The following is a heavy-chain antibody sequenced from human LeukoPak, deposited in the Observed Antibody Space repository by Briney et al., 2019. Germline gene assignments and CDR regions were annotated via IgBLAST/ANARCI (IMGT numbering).Heavy chain of an antibody. Sequence: GGSLRLSCAASGFTFSRHWMRWVRQAPGKGLEWVANIKQDASQYYVDSVEGRFTISRDNAKNSLYLQMNTLRAEDTAVYYCARDRYITRSWGSDFDYWGQGILVTVSS. CDR3: ARDRYITRSWGSDFDY. V-gene: IGHV3-7*01. D-gene: IGHD6-13*01. CDR2: IKQDASQ. J-gene: IGHJ4*02. CDR1: GFTFSRHW.